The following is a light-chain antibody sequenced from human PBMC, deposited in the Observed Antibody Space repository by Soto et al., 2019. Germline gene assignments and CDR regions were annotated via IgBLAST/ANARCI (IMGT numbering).Light chain of an antibody. CDR3: QSDDSSPWV. Sequence: NFMLTQPHSVSESPGKTVTISCTRSSGSIASNYVQWYQQRPGSAPTTVIYEDNQRPSGVPDRFSGSIDSSSNSASLTISGLKTEDEADYYCQSDDSSPWVFGGGTQLTVL. CDR2: EDN. J-gene: IGLJ3*02. V-gene: IGLV6-57*03. CDR1: SGSIASNY.